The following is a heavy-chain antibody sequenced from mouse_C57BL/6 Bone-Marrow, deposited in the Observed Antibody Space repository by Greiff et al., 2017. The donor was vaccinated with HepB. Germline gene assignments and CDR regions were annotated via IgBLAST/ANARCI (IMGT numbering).Heavy chain of an antibody. J-gene: IGHJ2*01. Sequence: EVMLVESGGGLVKPGGSLTLSCAASGFTFSSYAMSWVRQTPEKRLEWVAIISDGGSYTYYPDNVKGRFTISRDKAKNNLYRQMRHLKAEDTALYDCAREGGDYWGQGTTLTVSS. CDR3: AREGGDY. V-gene: IGHV5-4*03. CDR2: ISDGGSYT. CDR1: GFTFSSYA.